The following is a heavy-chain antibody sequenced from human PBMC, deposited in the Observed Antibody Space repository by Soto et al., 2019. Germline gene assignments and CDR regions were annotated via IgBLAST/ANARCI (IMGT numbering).Heavy chain of an antibody. J-gene: IGHJ4*02. D-gene: IGHD2-15*01. V-gene: IGHV3-15*01. CDR3: TTYSTQTFCDGGPCYSVQTKTHDS. CDR2: IKTRSVGGAT. CDR1: GFSFRNVW. Sequence: EVQLVGSGGGLVRPRGSLTVSCAASGFSFRNVWMSWVRQAPGKGLEWVGHIKTRSVGGATDYTAPVKGRFTISRDDSKATPYLQMNSLKTEDTAVYYCTTYSTQTFCDGGPCYSVQTKTHDSWGQGILVTVSS.